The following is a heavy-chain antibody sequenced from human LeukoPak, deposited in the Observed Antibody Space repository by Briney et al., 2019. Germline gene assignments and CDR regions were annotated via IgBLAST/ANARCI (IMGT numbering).Heavy chain of an antibody. J-gene: IGHJ5*02. CDR2: IKQDGSEK. Sequence: GGSLRLSCAASGFTFSSYWMSWVRQAPGKGLEWAANIKQDGSEKYYVDSVKGRFTISRDNAKNSLYLQMNSLRAEDTAVYYCARVRDIVVVPAAPAEGWFDPWGQGTLVTVSS. CDR1: GFTFSSYW. CDR3: ARVRDIVVVPAAPAEGWFDP. V-gene: IGHV3-7*01. D-gene: IGHD2-2*01.